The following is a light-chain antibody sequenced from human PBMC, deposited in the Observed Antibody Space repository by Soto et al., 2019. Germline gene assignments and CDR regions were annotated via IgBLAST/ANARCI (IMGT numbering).Light chain of an antibody. CDR2: GAS. V-gene: IGKV3-20*01. J-gene: IGKJ1*01. CDR1: QTIRSNY. CDR3: QQYGSSPWT. Sequence: ETVLTQSPGTLSLSPRERATLSCRASQTIRSNYLAWYRQTPGQAPRLLIYGASNRATGIADRFSGSGSGTDFTLITSRLEPEDFALYYCQQYGSSPWTFGHGTKVEIK.